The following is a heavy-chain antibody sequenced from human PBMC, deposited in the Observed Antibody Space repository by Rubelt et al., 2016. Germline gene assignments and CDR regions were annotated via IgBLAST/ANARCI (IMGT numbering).Heavy chain of an antibody. Sequence: QVQLQQWGAGLLKPSETLSLTCAVYGGSFSGYYWSWIRQPPGKGLEWIGEINHSGSTNYNPSLKSRVTISVDTSKNQFSLKVTSVTAADTAVYYCASQRGYSRGRHWGQGTLVTVSS. CDR1: GGSFSGYY. CDR3: ASQRGYSRGRH. CDR2: INHSGST. J-gene: IGHJ4*02. V-gene: IGHV4-34*01. D-gene: IGHD6-19*01.